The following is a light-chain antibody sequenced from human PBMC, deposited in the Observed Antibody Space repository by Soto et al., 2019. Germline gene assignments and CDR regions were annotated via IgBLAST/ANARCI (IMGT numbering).Light chain of an antibody. V-gene: IGLV1-44*01. CDR3: ASWDVSLVV. CDR2: SDN. Sequence: QSVRTQPPSASGTPGQRVTISCSGSSSNIGTITVIWYQQLPGTAPKLLLYSDNQRPSGVPDRFSGSKSGTSASLAISGLQSEDEADYYCASWDVSLVVFGGGTKLTVL. J-gene: IGLJ2*01. CDR1: SSNIGTIT.